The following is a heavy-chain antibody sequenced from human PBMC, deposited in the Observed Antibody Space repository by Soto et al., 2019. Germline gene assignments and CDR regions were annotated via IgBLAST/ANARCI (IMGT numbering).Heavy chain of an antibody. V-gene: IGHV1-3*01. CDR2: INAGNGNT. Sequence: QVQLVQSGAEVKKPGASVKVSCKASGYTFTSYAMHWVRQAPGQRLEWMGWINAGNGNTKYSQKFQGRVTITRDTSASPAVMELSSLRSEDTAGYYCARTNYDILTGYYYYYMDVWGKGTTVTVSS. CDR3: ARTNYDILTGYYYYYMDV. CDR1: GYTFTSYA. D-gene: IGHD3-9*01. J-gene: IGHJ6*03.